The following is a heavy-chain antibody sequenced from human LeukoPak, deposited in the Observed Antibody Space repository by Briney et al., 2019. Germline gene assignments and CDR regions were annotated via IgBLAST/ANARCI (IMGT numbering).Heavy chain of an antibody. J-gene: IGHJ6*04. CDR3: AELGITMIGGV. CDR1: GFTSSSYE. CDR2: ISSSGSTI. V-gene: IGHV3-48*03. D-gene: IGHD3-10*02. Sequence: GGSLRLSCAASGFTSSSYEMNWVRQAPGKGLECVSYISSSGSTIYYADSVKGRFTISRDNAKNSLYLQMNSLRAEDTAVYYCAELGITMIGGVWGKGTTVTISS.